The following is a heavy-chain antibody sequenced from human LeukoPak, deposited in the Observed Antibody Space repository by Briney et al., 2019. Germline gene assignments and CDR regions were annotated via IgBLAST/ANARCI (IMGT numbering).Heavy chain of an antibody. D-gene: IGHD1-26*01. Sequence: GGSLRLSCAASGFTFSSYSMNWVRQAPGKGLEWVSSISSSSSYIYYADSVKGRFTISRDNAKNSLYLQMNSLRAEDTAVYYCAGGAYSGGDLTSFDYWGQGTLVTVSS. CDR3: AGGAYSGGDLTSFDY. CDR1: GFTFSSYS. CDR2: ISSSSSYI. J-gene: IGHJ4*02. V-gene: IGHV3-21*01.